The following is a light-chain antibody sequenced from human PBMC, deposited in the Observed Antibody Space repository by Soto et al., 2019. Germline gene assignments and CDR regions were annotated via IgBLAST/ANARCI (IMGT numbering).Light chain of an antibody. J-gene: IGKJ4*01. V-gene: IGKV2-28*01. Sequence: DIVLTQSPLSLPVTPGEPASISCRSSQSLLHRNGYNYLDWYLQKPGQSPQLLIYLGSNRASGVPGRFSGSGSGTDFTLKISRVEAEDVGIYYGMQALQTTLSFGGGTKVEIK. CDR1: QSLLHRNGYNY. CDR3: MQALQTTLS. CDR2: LGS.